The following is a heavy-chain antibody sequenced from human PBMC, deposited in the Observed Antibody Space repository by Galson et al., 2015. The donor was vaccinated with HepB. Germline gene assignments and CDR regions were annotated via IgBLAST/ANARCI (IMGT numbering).Heavy chain of an antibody. CDR3: AKAGVVRYYDILPSYYNIYYFDY. V-gene: IGHV3-23*01. J-gene: IGHJ4*02. D-gene: IGHD3-9*01. CDR1: GFTFSSYA. Sequence: SLRLSCAAFGFTFSSYAMSWVRQAPGKGLEWVSTVSGSGGSTHYADSVKGRFTISRDNSKNTVYLQMNSLRAEDTAVYFCAKAGVVRYYDILPSYYNIYYFDYWGQGTLVTVSS. CDR2: VSGSGGST.